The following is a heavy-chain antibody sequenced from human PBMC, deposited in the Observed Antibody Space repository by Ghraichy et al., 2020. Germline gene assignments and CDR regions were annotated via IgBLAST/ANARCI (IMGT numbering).Heavy chain of an antibody. D-gene: IGHD3-3*01. CDR2: AFYSGNF. J-gene: IGHJ4*02. Sequence: SQTLSLTCAVSGDSIDSSSNYWAWIRQPPGKGLEWIGSAFYSGNFDNTPSLNSGGAISLDTSKNQLSLRLKSVTAAGTAMYYCARLRRDDLEWLPFDYWGQGTMVIVSS. CDR1: GDSIDSSSNY. CDR3: ARLRRDDLEWLPFDY. V-gene: IGHV4-39*01.